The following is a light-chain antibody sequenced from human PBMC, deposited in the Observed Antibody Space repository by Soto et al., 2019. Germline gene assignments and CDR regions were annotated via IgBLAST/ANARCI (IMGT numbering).Light chain of an antibody. CDR1: QSISSW. Sequence: DIQITQSPSTLSASVGDRVTITCRASQSISSWLAWYQQKPGKAPKLLIYDASSLESGVPSRFSGSGAGTACTRPINRLEPEDVEVDYCQQYDSSTRTFGQGTKVDIK. J-gene: IGKJ1*01. CDR3: QQYDSSTRT. V-gene: IGKV1-5*01. CDR2: DAS.